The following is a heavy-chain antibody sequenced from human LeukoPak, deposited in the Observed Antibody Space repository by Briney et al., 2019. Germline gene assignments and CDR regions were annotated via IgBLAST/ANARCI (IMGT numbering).Heavy chain of an antibody. Sequence: SETLSLTCAVSGYSVTSDYYWGWIRQPPGKGLEWLGSIYHSGTTYYNPSLKNRVTISVDTSKNQFFLNRTSVTAADTAVYFCARGQTASASGYWGQGTLVTVSS. J-gene: IGHJ4*02. CDR1: GYSVTSDYY. V-gene: IGHV4-38-2*01. CDR3: ARGQTASASGY. CDR2: IYHSGTT. D-gene: IGHD2-21*02.